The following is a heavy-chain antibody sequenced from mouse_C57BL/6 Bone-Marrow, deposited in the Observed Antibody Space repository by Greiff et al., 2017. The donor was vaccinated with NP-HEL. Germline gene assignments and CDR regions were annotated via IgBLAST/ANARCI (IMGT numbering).Heavy chain of an antibody. CDR1: GFTFSDYY. D-gene: IGHD2-1*01. CDR3: ARQPLYYAYYAMDY. V-gene: IGHV5-12*01. CDR2: ISNGGGST. Sequence: EVKVVASGGGLVQPGGSLKLSCAASGFTFSDYYMYWVRQTPEKRLEWVAYISNGGGSTYYPDTVKGRFTISRDNAKNTLYLQMSRLKSEDTAMYYCARQPLYYAYYAMDYWGQGTSVTVSS. J-gene: IGHJ4*01.